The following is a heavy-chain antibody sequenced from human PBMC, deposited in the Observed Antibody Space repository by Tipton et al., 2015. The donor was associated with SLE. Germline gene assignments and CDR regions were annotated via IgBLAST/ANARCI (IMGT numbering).Heavy chain of an antibody. CDR1: GGSFSGYY. CDR2: INHSGST. Sequence: TLSLTCAVYGGSFSGYYWSWIRQPPGKGLEWIGEINHSGSTNYNPSLKSRVTISVDTSKNQFSLKLSSVTAADTAVYYCARGPFYDFWSGYYCYFDYWGQGTLVTVSS. CDR3: ARGPFYDFWSGYYCYFDY. V-gene: IGHV4-34*01. J-gene: IGHJ4*02. D-gene: IGHD3-3*01.